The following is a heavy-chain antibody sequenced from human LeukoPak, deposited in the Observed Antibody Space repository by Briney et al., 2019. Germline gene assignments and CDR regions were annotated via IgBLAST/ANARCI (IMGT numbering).Heavy chain of an antibody. Sequence: PGGSLRLSXAASGFTFSSYAMSWVRQAPGKGLEWVSAISGSGGNTYYADSVKGRFSISRDSSKNTLYLQMNSLRAEDTAVYYCARDGYRSSFDYWGQGTLVTVSS. CDR1: GFTFSSYA. CDR3: ARDGYRSSFDY. D-gene: IGHD6-6*01. CDR2: ISGSGGNT. V-gene: IGHV3-23*01. J-gene: IGHJ4*02.